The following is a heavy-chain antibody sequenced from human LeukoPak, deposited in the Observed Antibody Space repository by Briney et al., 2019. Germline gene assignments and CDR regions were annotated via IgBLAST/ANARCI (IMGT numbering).Heavy chain of an antibody. Sequence: GGSLRLSCAVSGFTFSNYSMNWVRQVPGKGLESVSYMSRSGNIIYYADSVKGRFTISRDNAKNSLYLQMNSLRVEDTGVYYCARDVYYGSGSPRLDYWGQGTLVTVSS. D-gene: IGHD3-10*01. J-gene: IGHJ4*02. CDR1: GFTFSNYS. CDR2: MSRSGNII. V-gene: IGHV3-48*01. CDR3: ARDVYYGSGSPRLDY.